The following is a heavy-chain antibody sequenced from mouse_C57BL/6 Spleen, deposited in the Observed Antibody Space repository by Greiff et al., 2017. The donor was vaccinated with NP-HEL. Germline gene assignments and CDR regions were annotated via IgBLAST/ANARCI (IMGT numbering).Heavy chain of an antibody. Sequence: VQLQQPGAVLVRPGSSVKLSCKASGYTFTSYWMHWVKQRPIQGLEWIGNIDPSDSETHYNQKFKDKATLTVDKSSSTAYMQLSSLTSEDSAVYYCARGGGNYGYFDVWGTGTTVTVSS. V-gene: IGHV1-52*01. D-gene: IGHD2-1*01. CDR2: IDPSDSET. CDR1: GYTFTSYW. J-gene: IGHJ1*03. CDR3: ARGGGNYGYFDV.